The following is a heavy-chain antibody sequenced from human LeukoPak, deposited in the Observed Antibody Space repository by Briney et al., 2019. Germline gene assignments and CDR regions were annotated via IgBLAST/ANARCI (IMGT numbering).Heavy chain of an antibody. CDR2: INPSGGST. CDR1: GYTFTSYY. CDR3: ASSSSWYCFDI. V-gene: IGHV1-46*01. Sequence: ASVKVSCKASGYTFTSYYMHWVRQAPGQGLEWMGIINPSGGSTSYAQKFQGRVTMTRDTSTGTVYMELSSLRSEDTAVYYCASSSSWYCFDIWGQGTMVTVSS. D-gene: IGHD6-13*01. J-gene: IGHJ3*02.